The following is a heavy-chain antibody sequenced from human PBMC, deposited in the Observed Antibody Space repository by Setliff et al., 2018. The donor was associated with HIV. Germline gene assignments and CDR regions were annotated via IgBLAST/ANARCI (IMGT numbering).Heavy chain of an antibody. V-gene: IGHV4-39*07. D-gene: IGHD3-22*01. CDR2: IYYSGST. CDR1: GGSIASNNYN. J-gene: IGHJ5*02. Sequence: SETLPPTSTVSGGSIASNNYNWGWIRQPPGKELEWIGSIYYSGSTYHNPSLKSRVTISVDTSNNQFSLKLRSVTAADTAVYYCARVNKDSFDSSGNYAFETWGQGSLVTVSS. CDR3: ARVNKDSFDSSGNYAFET.